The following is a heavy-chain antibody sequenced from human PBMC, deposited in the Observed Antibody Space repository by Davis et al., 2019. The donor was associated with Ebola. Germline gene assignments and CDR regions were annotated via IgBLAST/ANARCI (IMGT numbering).Heavy chain of an antibody. D-gene: IGHD6-13*01. CDR1: GYTFTGYY. Sequence: ASVKVSCKASGYTFTGYYMHWVRQAPGQGLEWMGWINPNSGGTNYAQKFQGRVTMTRDTSISTAYMELSRLRSDDTAVYYCASSTGYSRSWGAYDIWGQGTMVSVSS. V-gene: IGHV1-2*02. CDR2: INPNSGGT. J-gene: IGHJ3*02. CDR3: ASSTGYSRSWGAYDI.